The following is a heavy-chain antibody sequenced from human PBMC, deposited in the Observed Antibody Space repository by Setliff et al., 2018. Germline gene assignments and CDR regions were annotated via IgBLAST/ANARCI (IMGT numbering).Heavy chain of an antibody. V-gene: IGHV4-30-2*02. J-gene: IGHJ4*02. Sequence: PSETLSLTCAVSGGSISSGDYSWSWIRQPPGKGLEWIGYIYHSGSTYYNPSLKSRVTILSDTSKNQFSLILSSVTAADTAVYYCARTDLRYQTDYWGQGTLVTVSS. CDR1: GGSISSGDYS. CDR2: IYHSGST. CDR3: ARTDLRYQTDY. D-gene: IGHD2-2*01.